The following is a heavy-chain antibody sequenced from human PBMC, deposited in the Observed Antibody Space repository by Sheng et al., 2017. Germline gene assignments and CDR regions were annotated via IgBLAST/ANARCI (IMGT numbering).Heavy chain of an antibody. J-gene: IGHJ4*02. CDR2: IKSKTDGGTT. V-gene: IGHV3-15*01. Sequence: EVQLVESGGGLVKPGGSLRLSCAASGFTFSNAWMSWVRQAPGKGLEWVGRIKSKTDGGTTDYAAPVKGRFTISRDDSKNTLYLQMNSLKTEDTAVYYCTTRFSLFKERAVRLDYWGQGTLVTVSS. D-gene: IGHD6-19*01. CDR1: GFTFSNAW. CDR3: TTRFSLFKERAVRLDY.